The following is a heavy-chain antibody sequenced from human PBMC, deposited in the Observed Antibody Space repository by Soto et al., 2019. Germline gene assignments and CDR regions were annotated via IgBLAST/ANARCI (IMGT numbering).Heavy chain of an antibody. CDR2: IWYDGSNK. J-gene: IGHJ4*02. V-gene: IGHV3-33*01. CDR1: GFTFSSYG. Sequence: QAGGSLRLSCAASGFTFSSYGMHWVRQAPGKGLEWVAVIWYDGSNKYYADSVKGRFTISRDNSKNTLYLQMNSLRAEDTAVYYCARDRAKSKNQASDYWGQGTLVTVSS. CDR3: ARDRAKSKNQASDY.